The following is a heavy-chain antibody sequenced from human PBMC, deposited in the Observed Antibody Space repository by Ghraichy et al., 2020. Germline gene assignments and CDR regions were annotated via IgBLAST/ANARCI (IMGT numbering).Heavy chain of an antibody. Sequence: GESLNISCAASGFTFSSYGMHWVRQAPGKGLEWVAVISYDGSNKYYADSVKGRFTISRDNSKNTLYLQMNSLRAEDTAVYYCANSRRLPYDSSGYYFDYWGQGTLVTVSS. CDR3: ANSRRLPYDSSGYYFDY. CDR2: ISYDGSNK. J-gene: IGHJ4*02. D-gene: IGHD3-22*01. V-gene: IGHV3-30*18. CDR1: GFTFSSYG.